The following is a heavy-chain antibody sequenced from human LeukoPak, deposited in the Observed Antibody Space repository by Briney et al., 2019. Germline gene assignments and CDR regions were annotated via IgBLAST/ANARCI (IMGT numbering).Heavy chain of an antibody. CDR1: GGSISSSNYY. D-gene: IGHD1-26*01. V-gene: IGHV4-39*01. CDR3: AHFKGGSFDF. Sequence: SETLSLTCTVSGGSISSSNYYWGWHRQPPGKGLVWIGSIYYSGNTYYNPSLKSRVTISVDTTKNQFSLKLTSVTAADTAVYYCAHFKGGSFDFWGQGTMVTVSS. J-gene: IGHJ3*01. CDR2: IYYSGNT.